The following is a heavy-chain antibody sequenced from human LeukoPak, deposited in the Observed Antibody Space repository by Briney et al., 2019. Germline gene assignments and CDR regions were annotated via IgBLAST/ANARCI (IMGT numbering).Heavy chain of an antibody. CDR1: GGSIVSSAYY. CDR2: MPYSGSA. V-gene: IGHV4-39*07. CDR3: ARAGDSSGWPVAIDY. D-gene: IGHD6-19*01. J-gene: IGHJ4*02. Sequence: SETLSLTCTVSGGSIVSSAYYWGWIRQPPGKGLDYIGTMPYSGSAYYNPSLKSRVTISVDTSKNQFSLKLSSVTAADTAVYYCARAGDSSGWPVAIDYWGQGTLVTVSS.